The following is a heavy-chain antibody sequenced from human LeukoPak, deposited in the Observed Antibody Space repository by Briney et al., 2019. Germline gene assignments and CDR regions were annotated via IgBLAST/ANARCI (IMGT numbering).Heavy chain of an antibody. D-gene: IGHD2-2*01. CDR1: GFTFSDYY. V-gene: IGHV3-11*04. J-gene: IGHJ4*02. Sequence: PGGSLRLSCAASGFTFSDYYMSWIRQAPGKGLEWVSYISSSGSTIYYADSVKGRFTISRDNSKNTLYLQMNSLRAEDTAVYYCAKALGYCSSTSCSPFDYWGQGTLVTVSS. CDR2: ISSSGSTI. CDR3: AKALGYCSSTSCSPFDY.